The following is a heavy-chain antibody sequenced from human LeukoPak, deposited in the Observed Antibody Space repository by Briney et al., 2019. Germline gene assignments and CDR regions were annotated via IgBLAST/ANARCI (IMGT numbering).Heavy chain of an antibody. D-gene: IGHD3-22*01. CDR1: GFTVSSNY. CDR3: ARDQGDSSGYYSSPLWYFDL. J-gene: IGHJ2*01. CDR2: IYSGGST. Sequence: GGSLRLSCAASGFTVSSNYMSWVRQAPGKGLEWVSVIYSGGSTYYADSVKGRFTISRDNSKNTLYLQMNSLRAEDTAVYYCARDQGDSSGYYSSPLWYFDLWGRGTLVTVSS. V-gene: IGHV3-53*01.